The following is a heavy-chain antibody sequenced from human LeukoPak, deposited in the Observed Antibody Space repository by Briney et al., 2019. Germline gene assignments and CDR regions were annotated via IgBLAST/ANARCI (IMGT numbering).Heavy chain of an antibody. Sequence: SGGSLRLSCAASGFTLSDYYLTWIRQAPGKGLEWVSYIISRGSTIYHADSVKGRFTISRDNAKNSLYLQMNSLRAEDTAVYYCARWLRGIADEDGVDVWGQGTTVTVSS. CDR3: ARWLRGIADEDGVDV. V-gene: IGHV3-11*01. D-gene: IGHD6-13*01. CDR2: IISRGSTI. CDR1: GFTLSDYY. J-gene: IGHJ6*02.